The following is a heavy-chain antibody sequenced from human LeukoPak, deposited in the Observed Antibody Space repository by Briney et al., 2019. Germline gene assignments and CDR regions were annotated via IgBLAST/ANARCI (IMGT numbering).Heavy chain of an antibody. J-gene: IGHJ4*02. CDR1: GFTFSSYA. CDR2: ISGSGGST. V-gene: IGHV3-23*01. CDR3: ANDSNYYGSGSYPYYFDY. D-gene: IGHD3-10*01. Sequence: PGGSLRLSCAASGFTFSSYAMSWVRQAPGKGLEWVSAISGSGGSTYYADSVKGRFTISRDNSKNTLYLQMNSLRAEDTAVYYCANDSNYYGSGSYPYYFDYWGQGTLVTVSS.